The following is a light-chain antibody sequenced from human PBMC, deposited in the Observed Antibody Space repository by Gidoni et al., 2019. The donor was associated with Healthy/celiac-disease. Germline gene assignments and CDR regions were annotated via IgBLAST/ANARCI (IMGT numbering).Light chain of an antibody. Sequence: SYELTQPPSASVSPGKTASITCAGDKVGEKSACWYQQKPGQPPVLVITQYSKPPSGILERFSGSNTGNTATLTISGTQAMDEADCYCQAWDSSTRVVFGGGTKLTVL. CDR1: KVGEKS. V-gene: IGLV3-1*01. CDR2: QYS. CDR3: QAWDSSTRVV. J-gene: IGLJ2*01.